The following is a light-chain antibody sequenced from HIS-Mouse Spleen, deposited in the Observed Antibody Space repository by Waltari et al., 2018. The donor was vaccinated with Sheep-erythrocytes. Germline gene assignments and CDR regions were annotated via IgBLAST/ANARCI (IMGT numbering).Light chain of an antibody. V-gene: IGLV2-11*01. CDR2: DVS. CDR1: SSAVGGYNY. CDR3: AAWDDSLSGWV. Sequence: QSALTQPRSVSGSPGQSVPISCTGTSSAVGGYNYVLWYQQHPGKAPKLMIYDVSKRPSGVPDRFSGSKSGTSASLAISGLRSEDEADYYCAAWDDSLSGWVFGGGTKLTVL. J-gene: IGLJ3*02.